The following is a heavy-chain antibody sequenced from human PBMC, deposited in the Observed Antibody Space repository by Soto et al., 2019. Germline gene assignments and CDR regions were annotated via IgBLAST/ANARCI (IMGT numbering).Heavy chain of an antibody. Sequence: GASVKVSCKASGGTFSSYAISWVRQAPGQGLEWMGGIIPIFGTANYAQKFQGRVTITADESTSTAYMELSSLRSEDTAVYYCARGPAAVYYYYGMDVSGQGTTVTVSS. CDR2: IIPIFGTA. CDR3: ARGPAAVYYYYGMDV. V-gene: IGHV1-69*13. CDR1: GGTFSSYA. D-gene: IGHD2-2*01. J-gene: IGHJ6*02.